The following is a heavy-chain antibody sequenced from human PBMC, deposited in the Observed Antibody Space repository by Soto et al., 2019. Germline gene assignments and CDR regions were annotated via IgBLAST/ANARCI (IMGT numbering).Heavy chain of an antibody. CDR2: IYYSGST. CDR1: GGSISSGDYY. V-gene: IGHV4-30-4*01. D-gene: IGHD5-18*01. CDR3: ARAGGYSYGTPYYFDY. Sequence: QVQLQESGPGLVKPSQTLSLTCTVSGGSISSGDYYWSWIRQPPGKGLEWIGYIYYSGSTYYNPSLRRRVTIAVDPSKNRSSLKLSSVTAADTAVYYCARAGGYSYGTPYYFDYWGQGTLVTVSS. J-gene: IGHJ4*02.